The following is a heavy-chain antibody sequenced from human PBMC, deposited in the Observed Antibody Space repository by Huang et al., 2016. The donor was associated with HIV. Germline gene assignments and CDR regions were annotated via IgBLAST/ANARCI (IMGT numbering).Heavy chain of an antibody. Sequence: QLQLQASGPGLVKPSETLSLTCTVSGGSIRSDNYYWGWLRQPPGKGLAWIGSIYYSGSTYDDPSLKSRVTITVDTSKNQFSLKMRSVTAADTAVYYCARLPGSITMIRGVITDPYWGQGTLVTVSS. J-gene: IGHJ4*02. D-gene: IGHD3-10*01. CDR3: ARLPGSITMIRGVITDPY. CDR1: GGSIRSDNYY. V-gene: IGHV4-39*01. CDR2: IYYSGST.